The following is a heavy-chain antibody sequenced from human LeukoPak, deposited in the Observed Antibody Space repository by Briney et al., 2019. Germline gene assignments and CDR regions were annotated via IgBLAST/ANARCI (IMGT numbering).Heavy chain of an antibody. V-gene: IGHV1-46*01. CDR2: LNPSGGSS. CDR3: ASVYKHGMDV. Sequence: EASVKVSCKASGYTVTSYYMHWVRQASGQGLEWMAILNPSGGSSNYAQKFQGRATLTRATSTGTVYMELSSLRSEDTAVYYCASVYKHGMDVWGQGTTVIVSS. J-gene: IGHJ6*02. CDR1: GYTVTSYY. D-gene: IGHD5-24*01.